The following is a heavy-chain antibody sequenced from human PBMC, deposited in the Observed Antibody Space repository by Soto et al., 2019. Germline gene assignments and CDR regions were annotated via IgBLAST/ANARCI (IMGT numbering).Heavy chain of an antibody. Sequence: QLQLQESGSGLVKPSQTLSLTCAVSGGSISSGGSSWGWIRQPPEKGLEFIGYIYHSGSTYYNPSLKSRVSISPDRSKNQFSLRLTSVTAADTAVYYCARDYDTTGYYDYWGQGTLVTVSS. D-gene: IGHD3-22*01. CDR1: GGSISSGGSS. V-gene: IGHV4-30-2*01. J-gene: IGHJ4*02. CDR2: IYHSGST. CDR3: ARDYDTTGYYDY.